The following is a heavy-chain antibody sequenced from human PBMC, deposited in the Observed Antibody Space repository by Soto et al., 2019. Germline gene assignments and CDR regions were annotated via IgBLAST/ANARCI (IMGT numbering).Heavy chain of an antibody. J-gene: IGHJ6*02. Sequence: PSETQSLTCDAYGGSFSGLDRIWTRQPPGKRLEGGGEINYSGRTKYTPALTSRGNLSVDTSKKQFSLKLSSVTAADTAVYYCARGMGEVGTFYKYYAMDVWGQGTTVTVSS. CDR2: INYSGRT. D-gene: IGHD3-16*01. CDR3: ARGMGEVGTFYKYYAMDV. CDR1: GGSFSGLD. V-gene: IGHV4-34*01.